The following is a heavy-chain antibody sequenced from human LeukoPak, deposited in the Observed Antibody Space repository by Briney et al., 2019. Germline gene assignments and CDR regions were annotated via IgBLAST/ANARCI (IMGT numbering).Heavy chain of an antibody. D-gene: IGHD4-11*01. CDR1: GFTVSSNY. Sequence: PGGSLRLSCAASGFTVSSNYMSWVRQTPGKGLEWVSSISTSSSYIYYADSVKGRFTISRDNAKNSLYLQMSSLRAEDTAVYYCATRPTGTPNYWGQGTLVTVSS. CDR2: ISTSSSYI. J-gene: IGHJ4*02. V-gene: IGHV3-21*01. CDR3: ATRPTGTPNY.